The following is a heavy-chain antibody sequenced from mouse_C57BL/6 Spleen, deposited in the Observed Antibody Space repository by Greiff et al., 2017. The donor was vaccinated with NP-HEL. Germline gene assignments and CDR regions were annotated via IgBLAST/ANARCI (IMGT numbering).Heavy chain of an antibody. CDR1: GFNIKDDY. V-gene: IGHV14-4*01. CDR2: IDPENGDT. CDR3: TTDGYYRGY. D-gene: IGHD2-3*01. Sequence: EVQLVESGAELVRPGAAVKLSCTASGFNIKDDYMHWVKQRPEQGLEWIGWIDPENGDTEYASKFQGKATITADTSSNTAYLQLSSLTSEDTAVYYCTTDGYYRGYWGQGTTLTVSS. J-gene: IGHJ2*01.